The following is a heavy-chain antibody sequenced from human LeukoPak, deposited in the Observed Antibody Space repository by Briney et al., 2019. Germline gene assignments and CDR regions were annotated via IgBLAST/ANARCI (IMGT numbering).Heavy chain of an antibody. CDR3: AKDPGYVVGALDY. CDR1: GFTFSSYA. CDR2: ISGSGGST. V-gene: IGHV3-23*01. D-gene: IGHD1-26*01. J-gene: IGHJ4*02. Sequence: GGSPRLSCAASGFTFSSYAMSWVRQAPGKGLEWVSAISGSGGSTYYADSVKGRFTISRDNSKNTLYLQMNSLRAEDTAVYYCAKDPGYVVGALDYWGQGTLVTVSS.